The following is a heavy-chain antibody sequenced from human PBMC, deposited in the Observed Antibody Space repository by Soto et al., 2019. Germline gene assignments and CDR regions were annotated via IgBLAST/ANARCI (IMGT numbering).Heavy chain of an antibody. Sequence: EVQLVETGGGLIQPGGSLRLSCLASGFSVTTNYIIWVRQPPGKGLEWVSTTFTGGSTHYADSVKGRFSISRDNSKNTVYHQMNNWRVDDTALYYCARKTPSPVHEWAFDMDVWSQGTTASISS. V-gene: IGHV3-53*02. J-gene: IGHJ6*02. CDR2: TFTGGST. CDR3: ARKTPSPVHEWAFDMDV. CDR1: GFSVTTNY. D-gene: IGHD1-26*01.